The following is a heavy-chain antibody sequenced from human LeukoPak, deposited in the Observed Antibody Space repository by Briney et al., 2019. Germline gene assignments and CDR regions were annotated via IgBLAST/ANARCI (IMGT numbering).Heavy chain of an antibody. CDR3: APVYCNSTACYHYFAY. CDR2: ISSTGNTI. D-gene: IGHD2/OR15-2a*01. CDR1: GFTFSTYS. J-gene: IGHJ4*02. Sequence: GGSLRLSCAASGFTFSTYSMNWVRQAPGKGLEWVSYISSTGNTIYYTESVKGRFTISRDNAKNSLCLQMNSLRAEDTAVYYCAPVYCNSTACYHYFAYWGQGTLVTVSS. V-gene: IGHV3-48*01.